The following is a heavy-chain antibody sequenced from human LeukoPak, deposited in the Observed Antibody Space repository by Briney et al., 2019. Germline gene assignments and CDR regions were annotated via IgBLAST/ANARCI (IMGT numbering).Heavy chain of an antibody. J-gene: IGHJ4*02. D-gene: IGHD3-10*01. Sequence: HPGGSLRLSCAASGFTFSSYAMSWVRQAPGKGLGWVSAISGSGGSTYYADSVKGRFTISRDNSKNTLYLQMNSLRAEDTAVYYCAKSGALLLSFGELLDYFDYWGQGTLVTVSS. CDR2: ISGSGGST. CDR1: GFTFSSYA. CDR3: AKSGALLLSFGELLDYFDY. V-gene: IGHV3-23*01.